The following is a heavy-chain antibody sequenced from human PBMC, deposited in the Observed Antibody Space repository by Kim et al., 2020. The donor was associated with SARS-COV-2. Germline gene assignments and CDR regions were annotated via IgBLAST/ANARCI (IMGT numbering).Heavy chain of an antibody. Sequence: VTVKGRFTISRDNSKNTLYLQMNSLRAEDTAVYYCARGDDILTDYYGMDVWGQGTTVTVSS. CDR3: ARGDDILTDYYGMDV. J-gene: IGHJ6*02. V-gene: IGHV3-30*01. D-gene: IGHD3-9*01.